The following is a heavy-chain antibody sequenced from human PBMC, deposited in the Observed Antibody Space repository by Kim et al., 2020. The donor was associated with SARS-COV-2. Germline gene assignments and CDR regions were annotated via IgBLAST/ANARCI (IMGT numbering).Heavy chain of an antibody. D-gene: IGHD3-10*01. J-gene: IGHJ5*02. Sequence: ADSVKGRFNISRDNSKNSLYLQMNSLRTEDTALYYCAKGPQGSGSYSWFDPWGKGTLVTVSS. V-gene: IGHV3-43*01. CDR3: AKGPQGSGSYSWFDP.